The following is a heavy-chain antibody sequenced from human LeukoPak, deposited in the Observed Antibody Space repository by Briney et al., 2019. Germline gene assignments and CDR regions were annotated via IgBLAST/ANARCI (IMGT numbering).Heavy chain of an antibody. J-gene: IGHJ4*02. CDR2: IYPGDPDT. D-gene: IGHD2-15*01. Sequence: GESLKISCKGSGYSFTSYWIGWVRQMPGKGLEWMGIIYPGDPDTRYSPSFQGQVTISADKSISTAYLQWSSLKASDTAMYYCARAYCSGGSCGGPFDYWGQGTLVTVSS. CDR1: GYSFTSYW. CDR3: ARAYCSGGSCGGPFDY. V-gene: IGHV5-51*01.